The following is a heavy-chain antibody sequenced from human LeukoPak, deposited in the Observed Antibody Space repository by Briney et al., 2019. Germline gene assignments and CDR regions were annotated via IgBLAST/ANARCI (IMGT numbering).Heavy chain of an antibody. J-gene: IGHJ4*02. CDR1: GFDFSIYG. D-gene: IGHD3-10*01. Sequence: GESLRLSCAASGFDFSIYGMNWVRQAPGKGLEWVSSIYYSDSLKGRFTISRDNARSSLYLQMSSLRAEDTAVYYCARRREHGSGSDWLWGQGTLVTVSS. CDR3: ARRREHGSGSDWL. CDR2: I. V-gene: IGHV3-21*01.